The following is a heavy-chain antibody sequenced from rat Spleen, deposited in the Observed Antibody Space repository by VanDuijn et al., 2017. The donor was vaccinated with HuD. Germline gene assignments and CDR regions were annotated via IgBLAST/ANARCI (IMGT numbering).Heavy chain of an antibody. CDR3: ATDTFYDGTYYPGGFDY. CDR1: GFTFSNYG. V-gene: IGHV5-19*01. CDR2: ISYEGSST. Sequence: EVQLVESGGGLVQPGRSLKLSCAASGFTFSNYGMHWIRQAPKKGLEWVASISYEGSSTYYGDSVKGRFTISRDNAKSTLYLQLDSLRSEDTATYYCATDTFYDGTYYPGGFDYWGQGVMVTVSS. D-gene: IGHD1-12*02. J-gene: IGHJ2*01.